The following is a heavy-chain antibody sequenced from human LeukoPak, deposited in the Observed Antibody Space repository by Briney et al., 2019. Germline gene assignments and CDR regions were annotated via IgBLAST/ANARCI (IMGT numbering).Heavy chain of an antibody. J-gene: IGHJ3*02. Sequence: SETLSLTCTVSGGSVSSGSYYWTWLRQPPGKGLEWIGYIYYSGSTNYNPSLKSRVTISVDTSKNQFSLKLSSVTAADTAVYYCARDPVYDAFDIWGQGTMVTVSS. CDR3: ARDPVYDAFDI. D-gene: IGHD2-8*01. V-gene: IGHV4-61*01. CDR2: IYYSGST. CDR1: GGSVSSGSYY.